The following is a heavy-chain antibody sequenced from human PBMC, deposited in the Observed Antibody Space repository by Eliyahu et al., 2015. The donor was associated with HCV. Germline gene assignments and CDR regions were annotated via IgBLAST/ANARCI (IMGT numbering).Heavy chain of an antibody. Sequence: QLQLQESGPGLVKPSETLSLTCNVSGGSISSSSYYWGWIRQPPGKGLEWIGGIYYSGSTFLNPSLKSRVTISVDTSKNQFSLKLSSVTAADTAVYYCARVEAVTTPYYMDVWGKGTTVTVSS. CDR2: IYYSGST. D-gene: IGHD6-13*01. CDR1: GGSISSSSYY. J-gene: IGHJ6*03. CDR3: ARVEAVTTPYYMDV. V-gene: IGHV4-39*07.